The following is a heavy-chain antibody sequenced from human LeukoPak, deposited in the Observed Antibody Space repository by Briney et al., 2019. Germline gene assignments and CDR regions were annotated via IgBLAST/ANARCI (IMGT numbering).Heavy chain of an antibody. D-gene: IGHD4-11*01. CDR2: IYPGDSDT. Sequence: GESLKISCKGSGYSSTSYWIGWVRQMPGKGLEWMGIIYPGDSDTRYSPSFQGQVTISADKSSSTAYLQWSSLKASDTAMYYCARLSVTTYYYYYYMDVWGKGTTVTVSS. CDR3: ARLSVTTYYYYYYMDV. V-gene: IGHV5-51*01. CDR1: GYSSTSYW. J-gene: IGHJ6*03.